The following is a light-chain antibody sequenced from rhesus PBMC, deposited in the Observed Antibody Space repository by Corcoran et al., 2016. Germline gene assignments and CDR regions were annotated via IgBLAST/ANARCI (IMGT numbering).Light chain of an antibody. V-gene: IGKV1-22*01. CDR1: QSITSW. Sequence: DIQMTQSPSSLSASVGDTVTITCRASQSITSWLDWYQQQPGKAPKILIYTASSLQSGVPSRVSGSGSGTYFTLNISSLQAEDFATYYCLQYSSSPLTFGGGTKVEIK. J-gene: IGKJ4*01. CDR3: LQYSSSPLT. CDR2: TAS.